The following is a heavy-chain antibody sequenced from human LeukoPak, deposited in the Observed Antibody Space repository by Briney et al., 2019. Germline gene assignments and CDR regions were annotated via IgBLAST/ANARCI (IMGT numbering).Heavy chain of an antibody. V-gene: IGHV1-18*01. CDR1: GYTFTSYG. CDR3: ARDSGYSSSWYDFGAFDI. CDR2: ISAYNGNT. D-gene: IGHD6-13*01. Sequence: ASVKVSCKASGYTFTSYGISWVRQAPGQGLEWMGWISAYNGNTNYAQKLQGRVTMTTDTSTSTAYMELRSLRSDDTAVYYCARDSGYSSSWYDFGAFDIWGQGTMVTVSS. J-gene: IGHJ3*02.